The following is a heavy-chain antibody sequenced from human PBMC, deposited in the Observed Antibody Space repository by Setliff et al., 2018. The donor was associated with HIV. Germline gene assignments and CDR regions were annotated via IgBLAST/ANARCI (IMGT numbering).Heavy chain of an antibody. CDR2: ISSGGGFI. V-gene: IGHV3-21*06. Sequence: GESLKISCAASGLTFSKYTVNWVRQAPGKGLEWVSSISSGGGFIYYADSVKGRFTIARDNAKDSLYLQMNNLRSEDTGVYFCARLNGATHDGFDIWGQGTKVTVSS. D-gene: IGHD2-8*01. CDR3: ARLNGATHDGFDI. CDR1: GLTFSKYT. J-gene: IGHJ3*02.